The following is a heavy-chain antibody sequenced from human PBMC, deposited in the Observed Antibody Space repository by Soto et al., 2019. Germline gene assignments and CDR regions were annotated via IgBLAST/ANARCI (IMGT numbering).Heavy chain of an antibody. J-gene: IGHJ6*02. Sequence: SETLSLTCDVSGASISSYYWSWIRQPPGKGLEWIGYIYYSGNTNYNPSLKSRVTMSVDTSKNQFSLNPTSVTAADTAVYFCARASYGSGNYYAPYYFYAMDAWGHGTTVTVSS. CDR3: ARASYGSGNYYAPYYFYAMDA. D-gene: IGHD3-10*01. CDR1: GASISSYY. CDR2: IYYSGNT. V-gene: IGHV4-59*01.